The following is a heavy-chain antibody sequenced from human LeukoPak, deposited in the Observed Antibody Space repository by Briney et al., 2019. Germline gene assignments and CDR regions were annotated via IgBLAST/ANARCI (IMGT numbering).Heavy chain of an antibody. V-gene: IGHV1-8*01. Sequence: ASVKVSCKASGYTFTSYDTNWVRQATGQGLEWMGWMNPNSGNTGYAQKFQGRVTMTRNTSISTAYMELSSLRSEDTAVYYCARGVYYDSSGYDRWDAFDIWGQGTMVTVSS. CDR1: GYTFTSYD. J-gene: IGHJ3*02. CDR3: ARGVYYDSSGYDRWDAFDI. D-gene: IGHD3-22*01. CDR2: MNPNSGNT.